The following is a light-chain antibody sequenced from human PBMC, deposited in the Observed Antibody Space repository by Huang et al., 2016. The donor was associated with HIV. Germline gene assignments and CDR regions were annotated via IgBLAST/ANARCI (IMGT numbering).Light chain of an antibody. Sequence: DIVVTQSPNSLALSLGGRAAINCTASPSVLKTSNNKNCLSWYQLKPGQPPKLLIYCAPTRDSGVPDRFSGSGSGTPFTLTIAGLQAEDVAVYYCHQYYDTPQTFGQGTKVEVK. J-gene: IGKJ1*01. V-gene: IGKV4-1*01. CDR3: HQYYDTPQT. CDR2: CAP. CDR1: PSVLKTSNNKNC.